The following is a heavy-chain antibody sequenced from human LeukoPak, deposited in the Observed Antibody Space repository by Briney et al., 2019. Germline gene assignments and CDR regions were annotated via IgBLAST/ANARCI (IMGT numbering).Heavy chain of an antibody. CDR2: IKQDESEK. V-gene: IGHV3-7*01. J-gene: IGHJ4*02. CDR1: GFTFSSYW. Sequence: GGSLRLSCAASGFTFSSYWMSWVRQAPGKGLEWVANIKQDESEKYYVDSVEGRFTISRDNAKNSLFLQMNSLRAEDTAVYYCASDNWYAFWSAPTWAYWGQGTLVTVSS. CDR3: ASDNWYAFWSAPTWAY. D-gene: IGHD3-3*01.